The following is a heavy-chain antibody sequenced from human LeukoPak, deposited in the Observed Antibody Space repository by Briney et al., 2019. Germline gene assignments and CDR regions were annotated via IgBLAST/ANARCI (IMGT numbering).Heavy chain of an antibody. CDR3: ARVFLVRGVMALGY. Sequence: ASVKVSCKASGYTFTSYDINWARQATGQGLEWMGWMNPNSGNTGYAQKFQGRVTMTRNTSISTAYMELSSLRSEDTAVYYCARVFLVRGVMALGYWGQGTLVTVSS. V-gene: IGHV1-8*01. J-gene: IGHJ4*02. CDR2: MNPNSGNT. CDR1: GYTFTSYD. D-gene: IGHD3-10*01.